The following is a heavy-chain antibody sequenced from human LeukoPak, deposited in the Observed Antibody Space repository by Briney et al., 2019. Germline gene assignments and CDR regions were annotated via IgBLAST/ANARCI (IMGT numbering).Heavy chain of an antibody. CDR2: INHSGST. Sequence: SETLSLTCAVYGGSFSGYYWSWIRPPPGKGLEWIGGINHSGSTNYNPSLKSRVTISVDTSKNQFSLKLSSVTAADTAVYYCARGRYYDFWSGYYSGYYFDYWGQGTLVTVSS. CDR3: ARGRYYDFWSGYYSGYYFDY. D-gene: IGHD3-3*01. CDR1: GGSFSGYY. V-gene: IGHV4-34*01. J-gene: IGHJ4*02.